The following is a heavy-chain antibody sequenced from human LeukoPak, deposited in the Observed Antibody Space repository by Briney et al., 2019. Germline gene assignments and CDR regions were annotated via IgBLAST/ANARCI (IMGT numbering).Heavy chain of an antibody. CDR3: ARVGNWNDWGWFDP. V-gene: IGHV1-24*01. CDR2: FDPEDGET. Sequence: ASVKVSCKVSGYTLTELSMHWVRQAPGKGLEWMGGFDPEDGETIYAQKFQGRVTMTRDTSTSTVYMELSSLRSEDTAVYYCARVGNWNDWGWFDPWGQGTLVTVSS. J-gene: IGHJ5*02. CDR1: GYTLTELS. D-gene: IGHD1-1*01.